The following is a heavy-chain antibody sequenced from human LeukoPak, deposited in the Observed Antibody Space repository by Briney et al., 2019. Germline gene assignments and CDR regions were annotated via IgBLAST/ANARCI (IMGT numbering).Heavy chain of an antibody. CDR2: ISAYNGNT. CDR1: GYTFTSYG. Sequence: GASVKVSCKASGYTFTSYGISRVRQAPGQGLEWMGWISAYNGNTNYAQKLQGRVTMTTDTSTSTAYMELRSLRSDDTAVYYCARYCSGGSCTPGRDYWGQGTLVTVSS. D-gene: IGHD2-15*01. J-gene: IGHJ4*02. V-gene: IGHV1-18*01. CDR3: ARYCSGGSCTPGRDY.